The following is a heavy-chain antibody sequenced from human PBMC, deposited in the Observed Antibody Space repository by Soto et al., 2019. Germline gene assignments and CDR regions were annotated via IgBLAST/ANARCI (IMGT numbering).Heavy chain of an antibody. V-gene: IGHV3-15*01. CDR2: IKSKTDGGTT. D-gene: IGHD3-9*01. Sequence: GGSLRLSCAASGFTFINAWMSWVRKAPGKGLEWFGRIKSKTDGGTTDYAAPVKGRFTISRDDSKNTLYLQMNSLKTDDTAVYYCTTDPTYYDILTGPFYDYWGQGTLVTVSS. CDR1: GFTFINAW. J-gene: IGHJ4*02. CDR3: TTDPTYYDILTGPFYDY.